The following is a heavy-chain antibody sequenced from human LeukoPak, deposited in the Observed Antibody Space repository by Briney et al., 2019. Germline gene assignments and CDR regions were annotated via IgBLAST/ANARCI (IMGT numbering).Heavy chain of an antibody. Sequence: GGSLRLSCAASGFTFSSYAMHWVRQAPGKGLEWVAVISYDASNKYYADSVKGRFTISRDNSKNTLYLQMNSLRAEDTALYYCARAYSSGWYGDFDYWGQGTLVTVSS. CDR1: GFTFSSYA. CDR3: ARAYSSGWYGDFDY. J-gene: IGHJ4*02. V-gene: IGHV3-30*04. CDR2: ISYDASNK. D-gene: IGHD6-19*01.